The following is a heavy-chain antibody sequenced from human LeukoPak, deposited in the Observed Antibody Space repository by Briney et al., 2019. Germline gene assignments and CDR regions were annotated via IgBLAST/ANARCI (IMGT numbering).Heavy chain of an antibody. CDR3: AKDLFSSGYLNY. D-gene: IGHD3-3*01. CDR2: ISWNSGSI. V-gene: IGHV3-9*01. CDR1: GFTFDDYA. Sequence: GGSLRLSCAASGFTFDDYAMPWVRQAPGKGLEWVSGISWNSGSIGYADSVKGRFTISRDNAKNSLYLQMNSLRAEDTALYYCAKDLFSSGYLNYWGQGTLVTVSS. J-gene: IGHJ4*02.